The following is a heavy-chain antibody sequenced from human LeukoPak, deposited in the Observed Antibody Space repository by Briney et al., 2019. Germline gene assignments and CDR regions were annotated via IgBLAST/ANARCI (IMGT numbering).Heavy chain of an antibody. D-gene: IGHD3-9*01. CDR1: GYTFTGYY. CDR2: INPNSGGT. V-gene: IGHV1-2*02. J-gene: IGHJ4*02. Sequence: ASVKVSCKASGYTFTGYYMHWVRQAPGQGLEWMGWINPNSGGTNYAQKFQGRVTMTRDTSISTAYMELSRLRFDDTAVYYCARDLPTHNYDILTGYDHGDYWGQGTLVTASS. CDR3: ARDLPTHNYDILTGYDHGDY.